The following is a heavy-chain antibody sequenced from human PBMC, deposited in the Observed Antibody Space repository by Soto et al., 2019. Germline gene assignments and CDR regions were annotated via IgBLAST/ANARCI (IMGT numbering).Heavy chain of an antibody. D-gene: IGHD2-2*01. Sequence: EVQLLESGGGLVQPGGSLKLSCAASGFTFSMSAMSWVRRAPGKGLEWVSTTGLNGRTTYYADSVKGRFTVSRDNSKNTLHLQMNSLRAEDTAVYYCATVHSTSRSFDYWGQGTLVTVSS. J-gene: IGHJ4*02. CDR1: GFTFSMSA. CDR3: ATVHSTSRSFDY. V-gene: IGHV3-23*01. CDR2: TGLNGRTT.